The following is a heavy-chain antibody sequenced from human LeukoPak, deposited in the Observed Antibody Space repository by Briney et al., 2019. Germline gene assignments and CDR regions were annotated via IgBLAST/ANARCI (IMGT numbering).Heavy chain of an antibody. CDR2: ISGSGGYT. V-gene: IGHV3-23*01. Sequence: GGSLRLSCAASGFTFCNYAMSWVRQAPGKGLEWVSGISGSGGYTYYADSVKGRFTISRDNSNNTPYLQMNSLRAEDTAVYYCAKDPTRGVTMVRGVIITGAPSDYWGQGTLVTVSS. J-gene: IGHJ4*02. D-gene: IGHD3-10*01. CDR1: GFTFCNYA. CDR3: AKDPTRGVTMVRGVIITGAPSDY.